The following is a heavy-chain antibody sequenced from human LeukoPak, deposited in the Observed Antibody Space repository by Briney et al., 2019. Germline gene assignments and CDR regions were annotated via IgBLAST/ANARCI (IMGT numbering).Heavy chain of an antibody. D-gene: IGHD6-19*01. V-gene: IGHV3-21*01. Sequence: GGSLRLSCVASGFTFSSYSMNWVRQAPGKGLEWVSSISTSSSYIYYADSVKARFTISRDNAKNSLYLQMNSLRAEDTAVYYCARHGGGLAVADLFDYWGQGTLVTVSS. CDR3: ARHGGGLAVADLFDY. CDR2: ISTSSSYI. J-gene: IGHJ4*02. CDR1: GFTFSSYS.